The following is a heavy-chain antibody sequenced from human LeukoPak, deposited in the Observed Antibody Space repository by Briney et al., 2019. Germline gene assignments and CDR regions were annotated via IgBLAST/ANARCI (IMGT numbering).Heavy chain of an antibody. CDR2: ISSSSSYI. Sequence: GGSLRLSCAASGFTFSSYSMNWVRQAPGKGLEWVSSISSSSSYIYYADSVKGRFTISRDNAKNSLYLQMNSLRAEDTAVYYCARDQLIVVVPAAIDYYYGMDVWGKGTTVTVSS. D-gene: IGHD2-2*01. CDR1: GFTFSSYS. CDR3: ARDQLIVVVPAAIDYYYGMDV. J-gene: IGHJ6*04. V-gene: IGHV3-21*01.